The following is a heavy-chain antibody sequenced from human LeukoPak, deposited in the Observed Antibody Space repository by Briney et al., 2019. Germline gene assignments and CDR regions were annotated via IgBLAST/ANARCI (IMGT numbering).Heavy chain of an antibody. CDR3: ARRSYYYGSGSPFPY. D-gene: IGHD3-10*01. V-gene: IGHV4-38-2*01. J-gene: IGHJ4*02. Sequence: SETLSLTCAVSGYSISSGYYWGWIRQPPGKGLEWIGSIYHSGSTYYNPSLKSRVTISVDTSKNQFSLKLSSVAAADTAVYYCARRSYYYGSGSPFPYWGQGTLVTVSS. CDR1: GYSISSGYY. CDR2: IYHSGST.